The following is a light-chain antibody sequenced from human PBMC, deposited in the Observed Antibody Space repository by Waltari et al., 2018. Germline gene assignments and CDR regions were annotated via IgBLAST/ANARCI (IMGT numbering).Light chain of an antibody. CDR1: SGHIGNYKF. CDR3: SSYTPPSSWV. V-gene: IGLV2-14*01. Sequence: QSALTQPASVSGSPGQSIPISCTATSGHIGNYKFVSWNQQEPGRDPKLIVHDVRQPPAGGSNRFTGSKSGNTAALTLSGRQAEDDADYCCSSYTPPSSWVFGGGTKLTVL. J-gene: IGLJ3*02. CDR2: DVR.